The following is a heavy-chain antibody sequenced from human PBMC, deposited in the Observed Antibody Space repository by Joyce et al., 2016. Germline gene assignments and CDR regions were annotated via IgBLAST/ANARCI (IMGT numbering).Heavy chain of an antibody. V-gene: IGHV1-3*01. Sequence: QVQLVQSGAEVTKPGASVKVSCKASGYPFTNNDIHWVRQAPGQSLEWMGWVRADTGRTKYSQNFQGRLTFTRDTSATTAYMELSSLRIDDTAIYYCARGRTLLDWGQGTLVTVSS. J-gene: IGHJ4*02. CDR1: GYPFTNND. D-gene: IGHD2-15*01. CDR3: ARGRTLLD. CDR2: VRADTGRT.